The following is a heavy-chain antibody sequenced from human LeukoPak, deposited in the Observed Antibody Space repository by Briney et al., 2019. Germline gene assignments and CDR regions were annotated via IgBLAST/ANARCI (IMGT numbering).Heavy chain of an antibody. CDR3: TRDAYNFNDFDY. Sequence: PGGSLRLSCAVSEFTFSHFAMHWVRQAPGKGPEWVAVVSSHGNDGYYADSVKGRFTISRDNSKNTLCLQIDSLRAEDTAIYYCTRDAYNFNDFDYWGQGTLVTVSS. J-gene: IGHJ4*02. CDR1: EFTFSHFA. D-gene: IGHD5-24*01. V-gene: IGHV3-30*01. CDR2: VSSHGNDG.